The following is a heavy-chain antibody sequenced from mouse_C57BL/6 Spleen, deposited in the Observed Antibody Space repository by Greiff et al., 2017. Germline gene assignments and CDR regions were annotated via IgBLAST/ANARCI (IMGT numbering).Heavy chain of an antibody. V-gene: IGHV10-1*01. CDR1: GFSFNTYA. CDR2: IRSKSNNYAT. CDR3: VRHEDGSAFAY. Sequence: EVKLMESGGGLVQPKGSLKLSCAASGFSFNTYAMNWVRQAPGKGLEWVARIRSKSNNYATYYADSVKDRFTISRDDSESMLYLQMNNLKTEDTAMYYCVRHEDGSAFAYWGQGTLVTVSA. J-gene: IGHJ3*01. D-gene: IGHD2-3*01.